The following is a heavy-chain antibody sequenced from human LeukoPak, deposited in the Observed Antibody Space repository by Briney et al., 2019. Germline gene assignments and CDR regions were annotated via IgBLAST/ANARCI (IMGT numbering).Heavy chain of an antibody. CDR1: EFTFSSYS. V-gene: IGHV3-7*01. J-gene: IGHJ4*02. CDR2: IKQDGSEK. Sequence: GGSLRLSCAASEFTFSSYSMNWVRQAPGKGLEWVATIKQDGSEKHYVDSVKGRFIISRDNAKNSLYLQMNTLRAEDTAVYYCARGGIHDQLLCHYWGQGTLVTVSS. CDR3: ARGGIHDQLLCHY. D-gene: IGHD2-2*01.